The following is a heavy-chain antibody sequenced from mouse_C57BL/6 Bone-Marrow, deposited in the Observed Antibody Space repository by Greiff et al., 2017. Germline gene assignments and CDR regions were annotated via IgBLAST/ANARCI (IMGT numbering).Heavy chain of an antibody. J-gene: IGHJ4*01. CDR1: GFTFSDYY. CDR3: ARQDPRSFDYYAMDY. Sequence: DVMLVESGGGLVQPGGSLKLSCAASGFTFSDYYMYWVRQTPEKRLEWVAYISNGGGSTYYPDTVKGRFTISRDNAKNTLYLQMNSLKSEDTAMYYGARQDPRSFDYYAMDYWGQGTSVTVSS. V-gene: IGHV5-12*01. CDR2: ISNGGGST.